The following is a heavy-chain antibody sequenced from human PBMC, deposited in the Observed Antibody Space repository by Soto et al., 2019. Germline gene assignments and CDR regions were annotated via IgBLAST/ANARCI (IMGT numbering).Heavy chain of an antibody. Sequence: SETLSLTCAVYGGSFSGYYWSWIRQPPGKGLEWIGEINHSGSTNYNPSLKSRVTISVDTSKNQFSLKLSSVTAADTAVYYCARGTAGYSSGWKRPKKYYFDYWGQGTLVTVSS. CDR3: ARGTAGYSSGWKRPKKYYFDY. D-gene: IGHD6-19*01. V-gene: IGHV4-34*01. CDR2: INHSGST. J-gene: IGHJ4*02. CDR1: GGSFSGYY.